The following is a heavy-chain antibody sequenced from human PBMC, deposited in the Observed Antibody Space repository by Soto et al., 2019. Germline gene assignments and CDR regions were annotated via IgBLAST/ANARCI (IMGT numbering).Heavy chain of an antibody. D-gene: IGHD6-19*01. CDR3: ARVNPGQWLVKY. J-gene: IGHJ4*02. CDR1: GGYISSYY. CDR2: IYYSGTT. V-gene: IGHV4-59*06. Sequence: PSETLSLTCTVSGGYISSYYWSWIRQHPVKGLEWIGYIYYSGTTYYNPSLKSRVTISVDTSKNQFSLKLTYVTAADTAVYYCARVNPGQWLVKYWGQGTLVTVSS.